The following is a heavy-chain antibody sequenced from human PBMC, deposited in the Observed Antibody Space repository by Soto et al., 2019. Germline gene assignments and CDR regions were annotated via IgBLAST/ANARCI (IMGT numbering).Heavy chain of an antibody. CDR2: INHSGST. V-gene: IGHV4-34*01. J-gene: IGHJ3*02. D-gene: IGHD3-9*01. CDR1: GGSFSGYY. CDR3: AIRTARHFDWLLSRLDAFDI. Sequence: SETLSLTCAVYGGSFSGYYWSWIRQPPGKGLEWIGEINHSGSTNYNPSLKSRVTISVDTSKNQFSLKLSSVTAADTAVYYCAIRTARHFDWLLSRLDAFDIWGQGTMVTVSS.